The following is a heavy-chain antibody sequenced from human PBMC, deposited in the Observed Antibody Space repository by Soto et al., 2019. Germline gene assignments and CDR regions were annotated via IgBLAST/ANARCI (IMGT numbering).Heavy chain of an antibody. CDR2: IIPIFGTA. CDR1: GGTFSSYA. Sequence: QVQLVQSGAEVKKPGSSVKVSCKASGGTFSSYAISWVRQAPGQGLEWMGGIIPIFGTANYAQKFQGRVTITADKSTSTAYMELSSLRSEDTAVYYCARRRGLAKRSGGKYYFDYWGQGTLVTVSS. J-gene: IGHJ4*02. CDR3: ARRRGLAKRSGGKYYFDY. V-gene: IGHV1-69*06. D-gene: IGHD5-12*01.